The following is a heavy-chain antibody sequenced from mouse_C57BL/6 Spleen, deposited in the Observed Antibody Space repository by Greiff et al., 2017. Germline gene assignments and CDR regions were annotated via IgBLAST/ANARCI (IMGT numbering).Heavy chain of an antibody. CDR3: ARNRELGPEAWFAY. CDR2: IWTGGGT. D-gene: IGHD4-1*01. CDR1: GFSLTSYA. Sequence: VKLMESGPGLVAPSQSLSITCTVSGFSLTSYAISWVRQPPGKGLEWLGVIWTGGGTNYNSALKSRLSISKDNSKSQVFLKMNSLQTDDTARYYCARNRELGPEAWFAYWGQGTLVTVSA. V-gene: IGHV2-9-1*01. J-gene: IGHJ3*01.